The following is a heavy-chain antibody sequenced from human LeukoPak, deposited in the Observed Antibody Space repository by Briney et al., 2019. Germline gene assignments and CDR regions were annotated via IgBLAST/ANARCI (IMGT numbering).Heavy chain of an antibody. CDR3: ARDGATYYYYYGMDV. CDR1: GFTFSSYA. CDR2: ISYDGSNK. V-gene: IGHV3-30*04. Sequence: GRSLRLSCAASGFTFSSYAVYWVRQAPGNGLEWVAFISYDGSNKYYADSVKGRFTISRDNSKNTLYLQMNSLRAEDTAVYYCARDGATYYYYYGMDVWGQGTTVTVSS. J-gene: IGHJ6*02. D-gene: IGHD1-26*01.